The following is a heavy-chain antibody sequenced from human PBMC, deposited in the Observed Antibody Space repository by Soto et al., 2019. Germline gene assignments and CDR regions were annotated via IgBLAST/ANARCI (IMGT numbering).Heavy chain of an antibody. CDR1: GGTFSSYT. CDR2: IIPTFGTA. D-gene: IGHD2-21*01. V-gene: IGHV1-69*12. CDR3: ARPSCGAACYYYGMDV. J-gene: IGHJ6*02. Sequence: QVQLVQSGAEVKKPGSSVKVSCKASGGTFSSYTISWVRQAPGQGLEWMGGIIPTFGTADYAQKFQGRGTITADESTSTGYMELSSLRSEDTALYYCARPSCGAACYYYGMDVWGQGTAVTVSS.